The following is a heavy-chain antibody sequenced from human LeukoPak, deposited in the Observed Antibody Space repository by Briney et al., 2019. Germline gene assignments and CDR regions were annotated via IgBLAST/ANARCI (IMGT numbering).Heavy chain of an antibody. CDR1: GFTFSSYS. Sequence: GGSLRLSCAASGFTFSSYSMNWVRQAPGKGLEWVSSITSSSSYIYYADSVKGRFTISRDNAKNSLYLQMNSLRAEDTAVYYCAREAMVRGVQPAAIDYWGQGTLVTVSS. CDR3: AREAMVRGVQPAAIDY. V-gene: IGHV3-21*01. D-gene: IGHD3-10*01. CDR2: ITSSSSYI. J-gene: IGHJ4*02.